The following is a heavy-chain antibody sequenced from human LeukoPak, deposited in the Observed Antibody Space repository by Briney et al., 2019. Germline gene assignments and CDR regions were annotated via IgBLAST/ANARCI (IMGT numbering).Heavy chain of an antibody. V-gene: IGHV3-30-3*01. CDR3: ARDFAVLEWLYYMDV. CDR2: MSNDGSNK. D-gene: IGHD3-3*01. J-gene: IGHJ6*03. Sequence: GRSLRLSCAASGFIFSNYPIHWVRQPPGKGLEWVAVMSNDGSNKDYADSVKGRFTISRDNSKNTLYLQMNSLTAEDTAVYYCARDFAVLEWLYYMDVWGKGTTVTVSS. CDR1: GFIFSNYP.